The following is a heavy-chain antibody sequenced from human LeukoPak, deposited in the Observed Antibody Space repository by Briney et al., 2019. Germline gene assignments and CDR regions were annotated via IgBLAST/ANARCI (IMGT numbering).Heavy chain of an antibody. J-gene: IGHJ4*02. CDR3: ARELSGSYGFDY. D-gene: IGHD1-26*01. Sequence: ASVKVSCTASGYTFTTYYMHWVRQAPGQGLEWMGIINPSGGSTSYAQNFQDRVTMTRDTSTSTVYMELSSLRSEDTAAYYCARELSGSYGFDYWGQGTLVTVSS. V-gene: IGHV1-46*01. CDR1: GYTFTTYY. CDR2: INPSGGST.